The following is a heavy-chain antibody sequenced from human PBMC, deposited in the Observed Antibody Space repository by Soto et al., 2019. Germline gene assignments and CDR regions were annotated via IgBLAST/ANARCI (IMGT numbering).Heavy chain of an antibody. CDR1: GFTFSSYA. J-gene: IGHJ6*02. CDR3: AKPRIAVAGGMDV. V-gene: IGHV3-23*01. Sequence: PGGSLRLSCAASGFTFSSYAMSWVRQAPGKGLEWVSAISGSGGSTYYADSVTGRFTISRDNSKSTLHLQMNSLRSEAPAVFSCAKPRIAVAGGMDVWGQGTTVTVS. D-gene: IGHD6-19*01. CDR2: ISGSGGST.